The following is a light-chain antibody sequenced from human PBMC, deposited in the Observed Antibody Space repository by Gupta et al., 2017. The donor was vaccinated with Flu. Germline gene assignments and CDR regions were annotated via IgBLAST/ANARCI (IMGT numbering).Light chain of an antibody. V-gene: IGKV3-15*01. CDR3: QHYNNWPFT. Sequence: PATLSASPGERVILSCRASQRVGSSLAWYQQRPGQAPRLLIYATSFRATDIPARFSGSGSGTEFTLTINSLQSEDFALYYCQHYNNWPFTFGPGTKVDFK. CDR1: QRVGSS. CDR2: ATS. J-gene: IGKJ3*01.